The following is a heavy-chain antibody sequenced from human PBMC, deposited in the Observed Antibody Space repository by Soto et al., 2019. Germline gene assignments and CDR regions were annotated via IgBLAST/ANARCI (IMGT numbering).Heavy chain of an antibody. CDR3: ARGNCSSPNCYSFSGYYGMDV. J-gene: IGHJ6*02. D-gene: IGHD2-2*01. V-gene: IGHV4-4*07. CDR1: GGSISSYY. CDR2: IYTSGST. Sequence: PSETLSLTCTVSGGSISSYYWSWIRQPAGKGLEWIGRIYTSGSTNYNPSLKSRVTMSLDTSKNQFSRKLTSVTAADTALYYCARGNCSSPNCYSFSGYYGMDVWGQGTTVTVSS.